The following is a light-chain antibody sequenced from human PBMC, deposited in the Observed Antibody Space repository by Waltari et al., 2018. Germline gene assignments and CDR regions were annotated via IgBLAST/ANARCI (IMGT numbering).Light chain of an antibody. CDR3: SSYIDSSTLEL. J-gene: IGLJ2*01. CDR1: SSDVGDYNY. Sequence: QSALTQPASVSGSPGQSITISCTGTSSDVGDYNYVSWYQQHPGNAPKNMIYDFSNRPSGFSSRFSGSKSGSTASLPYSGLQAEDEADYYCSSYIDSSTLELFGGGTSLTVL. V-gene: IGLV2-14*03. CDR2: DFS.